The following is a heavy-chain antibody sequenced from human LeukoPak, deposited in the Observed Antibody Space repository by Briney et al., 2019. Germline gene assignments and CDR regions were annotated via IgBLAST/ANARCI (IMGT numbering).Heavy chain of an antibody. CDR3: ARQSRSSGYYPCDY. CDR1: GGSISSYY. D-gene: IGHD3-22*01. CDR2: IYYSGST. Sequence: NPSETLSLTWTVSGGSISSYYWSWIRQPPGKGLEWIGYIYYSGSTNYNPSLKSRATISVDTSKNQFSLKLSSVTAADTAVYYCARQSRSSGYYPCDYWGQGTLVTVSS. V-gene: IGHV4-59*01. J-gene: IGHJ4*02.